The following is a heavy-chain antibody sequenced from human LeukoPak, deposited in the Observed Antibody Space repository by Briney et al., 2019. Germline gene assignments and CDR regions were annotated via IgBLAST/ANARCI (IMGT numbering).Heavy chain of an antibody. CDR1: GFTFSDYY. Sequence: GSLRLSCAASGFTFSDYYMSWIRQAPGKGLEWIGSIYYSGSTYYNPSLKSRVTISVDTSKNQSSLKLSSVTAADTAVYYCARDDYYGSYYWGQGTLVTVSS. D-gene: IGHD3-10*01. CDR3: ARDDYYGSYY. V-gene: IGHV4-38-2*02. J-gene: IGHJ4*02. CDR2: IYYSGST.